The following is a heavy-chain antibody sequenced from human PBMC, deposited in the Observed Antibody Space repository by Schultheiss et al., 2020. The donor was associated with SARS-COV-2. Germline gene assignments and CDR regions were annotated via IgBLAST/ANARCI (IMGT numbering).Heavy chain of an antibody. J-gene: IGHJ4*02. CDR2: IHSRLSPT. Sequence: GGSLRLSCTASGVSLSDYSMNWVRQAPGKGLEWLAYIHSRLSPTFYADSVKGRFTISKDNAKNSLYLQMNSLRAEDTAVYYCARDRQDFDYWGQGTLVTVSS. CDR3: ARDRQDFDY. V-gene: IGHV3-48*01. CDR1: GVSLSDYS.